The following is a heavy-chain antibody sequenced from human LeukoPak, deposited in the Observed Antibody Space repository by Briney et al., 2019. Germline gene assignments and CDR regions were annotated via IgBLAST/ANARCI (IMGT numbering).Heavy chain of an antibody. CDR2: IYYSGST. D-gene: IGHD6-19*01. CDR1: GGSISSYY. Sequence: SETLSLTCTVSGGSISSYYWSWIRQPPGKGLEWIGYIYYSGSTNYNPSLKSRVTISVDTSKNQFSLKLSSVTAADTAVYYCASTGYSSGWYYYWGQGTLVTVSS. V-gene: IGHV4-59*01. CDR3: ASTGYSSGWYYY. J-gene: IGHJ4*02.